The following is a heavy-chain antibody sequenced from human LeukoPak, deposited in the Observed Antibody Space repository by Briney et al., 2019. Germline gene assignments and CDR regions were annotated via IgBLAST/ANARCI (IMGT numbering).Heavy chain of an antibody. CDR3: ARRGVVVPAAIRGREYFQH. CDR1: GYTFTGYY. CDR2: INPNSGGT. Sequence: GASVKVSCKASGYTFTGYYMHWVRQAPGQGLEWMVWINPNSGGTNYAQKFQGRVTMTRDTSISTAYMELSRLRSDDTAVYYCARRGVVVPAAIRGREYFQHWGQGTLVTVSS. D-gene: IGHD2-2*02. V-gene: IGHV1-2*02. J-gene: IGHJ1*01.